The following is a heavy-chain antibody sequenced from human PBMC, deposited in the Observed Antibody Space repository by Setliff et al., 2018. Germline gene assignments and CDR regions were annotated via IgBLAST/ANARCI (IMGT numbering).Heavy chain of an antibody. CDR2: ISA. J-gene: IGHJ6*03. V-gene: IGHV1-18*01. CDR1: GYIFSNYG. CDR3: VREGVDSRSSTDYRYYMDV. Sequence: ASVKVSCKASGYIFSNYGINWVRQAPGQGLEWMGWISAYAQKFQGRVTMTTDTSTSTAYMELRSLRSDDTAVYYCVREGVDSRSSTDYRYYMDVWGKGTTVTVSS. D-gene: IGHD3-22*01.